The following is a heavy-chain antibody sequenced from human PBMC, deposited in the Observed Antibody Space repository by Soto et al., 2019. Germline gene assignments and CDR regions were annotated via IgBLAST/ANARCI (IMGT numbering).Heavy chain of an antibody. J-gene: IGHJ4*02. D-gene: IGHD6-19*01. V-gene: IGHV3-9*01. CDR1: GFTFDDYA. CDR3: AKVPLPGIAVAGPVYYFDY. Sequence: GGSLRLSCAASGFTFDDYAMHWVRQAPGKGLEWVSGISWNSGSIGYADSVKGRFTISRDNAKNSLYLQMNSLRAEDTAWYYCAKVPLPGIAVAGPVYYFDYWGQGTLVTVSS. CDR2: ISWNSGSI.